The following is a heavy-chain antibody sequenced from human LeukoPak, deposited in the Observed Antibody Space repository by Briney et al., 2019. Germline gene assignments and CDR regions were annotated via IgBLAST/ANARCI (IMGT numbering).Heavy chain of an antibody. J-gene: IGHJ5*02. V-gene: IGHV4-4*07. D-gene: IGHD6-13*01. Sequence: SETLSLTCTVSGGSISSYYWSWIRQPAGKGLEWIGRIYTSGSTNYNPSLKSRVTLSVDTSQNQFSLQLSSVTAADTAVYYCARDGVIAAAGINWFDPWGQGTLVTVSS. CDR3: ARDGVIAAAGINWFDP. CDR2: IYTSGST. CDR1: GGSISSYY.